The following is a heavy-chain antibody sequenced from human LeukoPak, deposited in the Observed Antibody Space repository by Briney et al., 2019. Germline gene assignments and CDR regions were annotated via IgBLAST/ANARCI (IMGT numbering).Heavy chain of an antibody. CDR2: ISAYNGNT. CDR3: ARLEARRRVLPTSGG. CDR1: GYTFTSYG. J-gene: IGHJ4*02. Sequence: ASVKVSCKASGYTFTSYGISWVRQAPGQGLEWMGWISAYNGNTNYAQKLQGRVTMTTDTSTSTAYMELRSLRSDDTAVYYCARLEARRRVLPTSGGWGQGTLVTVSS. D-gene: IGHD3-10*01. V-gene: IGHV1-18*04.